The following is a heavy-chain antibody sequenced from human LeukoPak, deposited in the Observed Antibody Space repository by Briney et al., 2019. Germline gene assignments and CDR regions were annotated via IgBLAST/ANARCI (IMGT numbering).Heavy chain of an antibody. D-gene: IGHD6-13*01. Sequence: SETLSLTCAVYGGSFSGYYWSWIRQPPGKGLEWIGEINHSGSTNYNPSLKRRVTISVDTPKNQFSLKLSSVTAADTAVYYCARSPKRAAAGRVGWYFDLWGRGTLVTVSS. V-gene: IGHV4-34*01. J-gene: IGHJ2*01. CDR2: INHSGST. CDR1: GGSFSGYY. CDR3: ARSPKRAAAGRVGWYFDL.